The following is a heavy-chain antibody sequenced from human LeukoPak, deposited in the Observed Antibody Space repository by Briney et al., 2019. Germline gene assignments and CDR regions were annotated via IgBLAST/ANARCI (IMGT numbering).Heavy chain of an antibody. CDR1: GFTFSTYG. CDR3: ARDHAGSGRAFDY. Sequence: PGGSLRLSCAASGFTFSTYGIHWVRQAPGKGLEWVGLLSSGGINGHYADSVKGRFVISRDNSMNTLYLQMNSLGVEDTAVYYCARDHAGSGRAFDYWGQGTLVTVSS. D-gene: IGHD2-15*01. J-gene: IGHJ4*02. V-gene: IGHV3-30*03. CDR2: LSSGGING.